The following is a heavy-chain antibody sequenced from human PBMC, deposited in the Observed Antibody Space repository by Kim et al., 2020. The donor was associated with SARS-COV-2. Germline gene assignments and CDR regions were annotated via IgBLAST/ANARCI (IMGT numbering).Heavy chain of an antibody. CDR3: ARADIVMVVAATV. Sequence: NPALKSRVTISVDTSKNQFSLKLSSVTAADTAVYYCARADIVMVVAATVWGQGTLVTVSS. J-gene: IGHJ4*02. D-gene: IGHD2-15*01. V-gene: IGHV4-30-2*04.